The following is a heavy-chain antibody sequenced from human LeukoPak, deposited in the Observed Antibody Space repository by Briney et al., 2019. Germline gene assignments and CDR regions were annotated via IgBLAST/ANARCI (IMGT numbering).Heavy chain of an antibody. CDR2: ISAYNGNT. Sequence: GASVKVSCKASGYTFISYGISWVRQATGQGLEWMGWISAYNGNTNYAQKLQGRVTMTTDTSTSTAYMELRSLRSDDTAVYYCARSPQSAYYDFWSGYYTDYFDYWGQGTLVTVSS. V-gene: IGHV1-18*01. CDR1: GYTFISYG. J-gene: IGHJ4*02. CDR3: ARSPQSAYYDFWSGYYTDYFDY. D-gene: IGHD3-3*01.